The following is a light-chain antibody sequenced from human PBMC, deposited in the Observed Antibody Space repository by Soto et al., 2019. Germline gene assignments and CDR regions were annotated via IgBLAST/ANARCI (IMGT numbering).Light chain of an antibody. J-gene: IGKJ1*01. CDR2: KAS. V-gene: IGKV1-5*03. Sequence: DSQVNQSPSTLSATEGDRVTITCRARQSISSWLAWYQQKPGKAPKLLIYKASSLESGVPSRFSGSGSGTEFTLTISSLQPDDFATYYCQHYNSYSEAFGQGTKVDI. CDR3: QHYNSYSEA. CDR1: QSISSW.